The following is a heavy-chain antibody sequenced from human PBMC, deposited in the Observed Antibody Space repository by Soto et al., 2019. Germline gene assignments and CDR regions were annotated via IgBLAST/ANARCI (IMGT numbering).Heavy chain of an antibody. Sequence: QLQLQESGPGLVKPSETLSLTCTVSGGSISSSSYYWGWIRQPPGKGLEWIGSIYYSGSTYYNPYRRTCVTISLETSRIQFSLKLTSVTAEDTAVDCCARHAPVFAISDDWGQGALVTLCS. J-gene: IGHJ4*02. CDR1: GGSISSSSYY. D-gene: IGHD3-16*01. V-gene: IGHV4-39*01. CDR3: ARHAPVFAISDD. CDR2: IYYSGST.